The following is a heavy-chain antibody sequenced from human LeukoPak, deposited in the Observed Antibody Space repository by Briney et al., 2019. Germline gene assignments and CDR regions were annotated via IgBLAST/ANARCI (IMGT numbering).Heavy chain of an antibody. V-gene: IGHV1-46*01. Sequence: GASVKVSCKASGYTFTSYYMHWVRQAPGQGLEWMGIINPSGGSASYAQKFQGRVTMTRDTSTSTVYMELSSLRSGDTAVYYCARDLYPVDTAMVIPDYWGQGTLVTVSS. D-gene: IGHD5-18*01. CDR3: ARDLYPVDTAMVIPDY. CDR1: GYTFTSYY. CDR2: INPSGGSA. J-gene: IGHJ4*02.